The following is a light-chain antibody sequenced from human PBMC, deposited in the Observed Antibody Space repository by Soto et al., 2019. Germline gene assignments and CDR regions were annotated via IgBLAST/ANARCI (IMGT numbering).Light chain of an antibody. J-gene: IGLJ2*01. CDR3: QSYDSSLSGVL. CDR1: SSNIGAGYD. Sequence: QSVLTQPPSVSGAPGQRVTISCTGSSSNIGAGYDVHWYQQLPGTAPKLLIYGNSNRPSGVPDRFSGSKSGTSASLAITGLQAEDEADYYCQSYDSSLSGVLFGGGTQLNVL. V-gene: IGLV1-40*01. CDR2: GNS.